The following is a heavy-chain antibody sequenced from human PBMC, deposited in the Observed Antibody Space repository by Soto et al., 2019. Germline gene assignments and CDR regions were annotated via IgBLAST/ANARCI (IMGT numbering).Heavy chain of an antibody. V-gene: IGHV4-31*03. CDR3: ARNYGGKYYLDH. CDR1: GASINRSVYY. Sequence: QVHLQESGPGLVRPSQTLSLTCTVSGASINRSVYYWTWIRQHPGKGLELIGYVYYTGSTYYNPSLHSRITLSLDTSNNQFSLNLKSVTAADTAVYFCARNYGGKYYLDHWGQGTLVTVSS. D-gene: IGHD4-17*01. J-gene: IGHJ4*02. CDR2: VYYTGST.